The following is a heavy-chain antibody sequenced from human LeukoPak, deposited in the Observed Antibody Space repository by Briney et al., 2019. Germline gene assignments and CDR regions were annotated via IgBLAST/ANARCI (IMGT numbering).Heavy chain of an antibody. CDR3: ARDYILPLETDNGDGFAI. CDR2: VSPSHTTR. J-gene: IGHJ3*02. Sequence: GAPVKVSCKASGYTYRQYSISWVRQAPGKGFEWMGWVSPSHTTRVYAQEFQGRVTMTADTNTNTVSMELRSLRFDDTAVYFCARDYILPLETDNGDGFAIWGQGTVVTVSS. V-gene: IGHV1-18*01. D-gene: IGHD3-3*02. CDR1: GYTYRQYS.